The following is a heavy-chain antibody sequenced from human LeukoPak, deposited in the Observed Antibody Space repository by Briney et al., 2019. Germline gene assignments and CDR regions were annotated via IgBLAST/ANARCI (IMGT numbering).Heavy chain of an antibody. CDR1: GFTFSSHY. J-gene: IGHJ4*02. CDR2: INADGRRS. CDR3: ARGTIERAGIDS. V-gene: IGHV3-74*01. D-gene: IGHD6-19*01. Sequence: WGSLRLSCAASGFTFSSHYIHWVRQVPGKGLVWVSDINADGRRSSYTDSVKGRFTISRDNAQNTVSLQMNSLRGEDTAVYYCARGTIERAGIDSWGQGTLVTVSS.